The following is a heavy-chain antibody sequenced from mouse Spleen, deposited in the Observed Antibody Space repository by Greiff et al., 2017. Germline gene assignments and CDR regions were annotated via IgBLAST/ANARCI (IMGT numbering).Heavy chain of an antibody. CDR1: GYTFTSYG. D-gene: IGHD1-1*01. CDR2: IYPRSGNT. J-gene: IGHJ3*01. V-gene: IGHV1-81*01. CDR3: ARGHYGSLLAY. Sequence: QVQLKQSGAELARPGASVKLSCKASGYTFTSYGISWVKQRTGQGLEWIGEIYPRSGNTYYNEKFKGKATLTADKSSSTAYMELRSLTSEDSAVYFCARGHYGSLLAYWGQGTLVTVSA.